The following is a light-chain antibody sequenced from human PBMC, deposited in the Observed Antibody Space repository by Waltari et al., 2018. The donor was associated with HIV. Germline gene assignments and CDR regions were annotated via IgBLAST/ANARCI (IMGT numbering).Light chain of an antibody. Sequence: DIVMTQSPLSLPVTPGEPASISCRSSQSLLHSNGYNYLDWYLQKPGQSQQLLIYLGSNRASGVPDRFSGSGSGTDFTLRISRVEAEDIGVYYCMQALHTPHSFGQGTKLEIK. CDR3: MQALHTPHS. J-gene: IGKJ2*03. CDR2: LGS. CDR1: QSLLHSNGYNY. V-gene: IGKV2-28*01.